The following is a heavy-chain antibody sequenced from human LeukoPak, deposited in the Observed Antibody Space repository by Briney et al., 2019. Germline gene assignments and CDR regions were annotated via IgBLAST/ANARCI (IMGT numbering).Heavy chain of an antibody. J-gene: IGHJ4*02. CDR1: GFTFNNYA. V-gene: IGHV3-23*01. CDR3: AKMIGRPAAGTPFDY. Sequence: GGSLRLSCAASGFTFNNYAMSWVRQAPGKGLEWVSGISGSGGATYYADSVKGRFTISGDNSKNTLYPQMNSLRAEDTAVYYCAKMIGRPAAGTPFDYWGQGTLVTVSS. D-gene: IGHD6-13*01. CDR2: ISGSGGAT.